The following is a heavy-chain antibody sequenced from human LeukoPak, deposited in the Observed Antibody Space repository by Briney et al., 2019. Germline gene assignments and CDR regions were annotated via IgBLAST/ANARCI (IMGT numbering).Heavy chain of an antibody. J-gene: IGHJ4*02. CDR2: IYYSGST. CDR3: ATYSGSYGSNY. D-gene: IGHD1-26*01. CDR1: GGSISTYY. V-gene: IGHV4-59*01. Sequence: SETLSLTCSVSGGSISTYYWSWIRQLPGKGLEWIGYIYYSGSTNYNPSLKSRVTISVDTSKNQFSLKLSSVTAADTAVYYCATYSGSYGSNYWGQGTLVTVSS.